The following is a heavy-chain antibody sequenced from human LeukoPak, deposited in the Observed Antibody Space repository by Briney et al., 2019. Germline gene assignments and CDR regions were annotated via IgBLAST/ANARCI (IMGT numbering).Heavy chain of an antibody. V-gene: IGHV3-7*01. CDR3: AGLQGAYTTYDY. Sequence: GGSLRLSCAASGFTLSFHWMSWVRQAPGKGLEWVASIRPDGTEKYYLDSVKGRFTISKDNAKDSLFLQMNSLRGEDTAVYYCAGLQGAYTTYDYWGQGTLVTVSS. J-gene: IGHJ4*02. D-gene: IGHD3-16*01. CDR1: GFTLSFHW. CDR2: IRPDGTEK.